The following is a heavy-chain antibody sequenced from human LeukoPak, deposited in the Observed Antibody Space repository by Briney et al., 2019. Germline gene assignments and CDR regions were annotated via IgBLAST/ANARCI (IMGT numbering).Heavy chain of an antibody. CDR2: INHSGST. D-gene: IGHD3-22*01. CDR1: GGSISSYY. Sequence: PSETLSLTCTVSGGSISSYYWSWIRQPPGKGLEWIGKINHSGSTNYNPSLKSRVTISVDTSKNQFSLKLSSVTAADTAVYYCARGRPRYYYDSSGYSHWGQGTLVTVSS. CDR3: ARGRPRYYYDSSGYSH. V-gene: IGHV4-34*01. J-gene: IGHJ4*02.